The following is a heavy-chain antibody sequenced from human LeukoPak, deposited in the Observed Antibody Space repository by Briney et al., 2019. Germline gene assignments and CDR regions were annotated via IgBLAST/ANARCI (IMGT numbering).Heavy chain of an antibody. CDR2: IYYSGST. Sequence: SETLSLTCTVSGGSISSSSYYWGWIRQPPGKGLQWIGSIYYSGSTYYNPSLKSRVTISVDTSKNQFYLRVRSVTAAETALYYCAGRGIVTGYFDFWGRGTLVTVSS. J-gene: IGHJ4*02. CDR1: GGSISSSSYY. CDR3: AGRGIVTGYFDF. V-gene: IGHV4-39*01. D-gene: IGHD3-9*01.